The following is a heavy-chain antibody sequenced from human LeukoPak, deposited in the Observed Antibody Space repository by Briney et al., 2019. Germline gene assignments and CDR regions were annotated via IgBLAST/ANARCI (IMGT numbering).Heavy chain of an antibody. J-gene: IGHJ4*02. V-gene: IGHV3-30*02. CDR2: IRHDGSNK. D-gene: IGHD6-13*01. Sequence: PGGSLRLSCTASEFTFSNYGMHWVRQAPGKGLEWVAFIRHDGSNKYYADSVKGRFTTSRGNSKNTLYLQMNTLRPEDTAMYYCAKSHIIAGYVGDYWGQGTLVTVSS. CDR3: AKSHIIAGYVGDY. CDR1: EFTFSNYG.